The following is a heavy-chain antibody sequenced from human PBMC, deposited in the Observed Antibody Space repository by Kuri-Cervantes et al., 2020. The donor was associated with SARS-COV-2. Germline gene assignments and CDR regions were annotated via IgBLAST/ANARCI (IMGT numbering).Heavy chain of an antibody. V-gene: IGHV3-30*18. CDR3: AKEEKVLRFLEWLGGMDV. CDR2: ISYDGSNK. D-gene: IGHD3-3*01. CDR1: EFSVSSNF. Sequence: GGSLRLSCAVSEFSVSSNFMNWVRQAPGKGLEWVAVISYDGSNKYYADSVKGRFTISRDNSKNTLYLQMNSLRAEDTAVYYCAKEEKVLRFLEWLGGMDVWGQGTTVTVSS. J-gene: IGHJ6*02.